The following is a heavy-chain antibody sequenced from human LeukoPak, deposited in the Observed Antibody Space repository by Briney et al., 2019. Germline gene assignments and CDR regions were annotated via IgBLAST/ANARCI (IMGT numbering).Heavy chain of an antibody. CDR2: IYYSGST. D-gene: IGHD4-17*01. CDR3: ARVHGDYVDY. V-gene: IGHV4-59*01. CDR1: GGSISSYY. J-gene: IGHJ4*02. Sequence: SETLSLTCTVSGGSISSYYWSWIRQPPGKGLEWLGYIYYSGSTNYNPSLKSRVTMSVDTTKNQFSLKLSSVTAADTAVYYCARVHGDYVDYWGQGTLVTVSS.